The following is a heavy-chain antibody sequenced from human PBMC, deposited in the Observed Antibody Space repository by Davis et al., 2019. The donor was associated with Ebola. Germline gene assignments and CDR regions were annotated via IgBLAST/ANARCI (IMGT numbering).Heavy chain of an antibody. Sequence: PSETLSLTCTVSGGSISSYYWSWIRQPPGKGLEWIGYIYYSGSTNYNPSLKRRVTISVDTSKNQFSLKLSSVTAADTAVYYCARAWVTIYDVPILWYMDVWGKGTTVTVSS. CDR3: ARAWVTIYDVPILWYMDV. D-gene: IGHD3-3*01. V-gene: IGHV4-59*01. J-gene: IGHJ6*03. CDR2: IYYSGST. CDR1: GGSISSYY.